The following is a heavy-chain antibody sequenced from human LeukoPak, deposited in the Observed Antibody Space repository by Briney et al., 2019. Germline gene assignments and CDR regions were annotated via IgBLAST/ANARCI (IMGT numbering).Heavy chain of an antibody. D-gene: IGHD6-13*01. CDR2: LSNSGSTI. Sequence: QPGGSLRLSCAASGFTFSNYGLNWVRQAPGKGLEWVSYLSNSGSTIDYADSVKGLFTISRDNAKNSLYLQMNSLRDEDTAVYYCARDRGSSSWYYFDRWGQGTLVTVPS. CDR3: ARDRGSSSWYYFDR. V-gene: IGHV3-48*02. J-gene: IGHJ4*02. CDR1: GFTFSNYG.